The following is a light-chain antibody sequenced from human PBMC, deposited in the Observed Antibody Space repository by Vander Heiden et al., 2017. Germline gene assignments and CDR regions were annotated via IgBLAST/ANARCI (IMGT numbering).Light chain of an antibody. Sequence: DIQLTQSPSTLSASVGDRVTITCRASQSISSRLAWYQQIPGKAPKLLIYKASSLESGVPSRFSGSGSGTEFTLTISSLQPDDFATYYCQQYDSYPLTFGGGTKVEIK. V-gene: IGKV1-5*03. J-gene: IGKJ4*01. CDR1: QSISSR. CDR3: QQYDSYPLT. CDR2: KAS.